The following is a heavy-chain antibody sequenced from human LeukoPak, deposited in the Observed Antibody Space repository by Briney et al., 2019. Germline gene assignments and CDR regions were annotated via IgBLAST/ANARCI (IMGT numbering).Heavy chain of an antibody. CDR2: IYYSGST. V-gene: IGHV4-31*03. D-gene: IGHD6-13*01. Sequence: PSETLSLTCTVSGGSISSGGYYWSWIRQHPGKGLEWIGYIYYSGSTYYNPSLKSRVTISVDTSKNQFSLKLSSVTAADTAVYYCARLIYTSTWYHHDAFDVWGQGTMVTVSS. J-gene: IGHJ3*01. CDR1: GGSISSGGYY. CDR3: ARLIYTSTWYHHDAFDV.